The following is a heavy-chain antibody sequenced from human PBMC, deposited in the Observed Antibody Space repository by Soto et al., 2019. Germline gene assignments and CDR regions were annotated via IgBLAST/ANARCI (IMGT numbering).Heavy chain of an antibody. Sequence: ESGGGVVQPGRSLRLSCAASGFTFSSYGMHWVRQAPGKGLEWVAVISYDGSNKYYADSVKGRFTISRDNSKNTLYLQMNSLRAEDTAVYYCAKDFAPLYYDFWSGSPDAFDIWGQGTMVTVSS. J-gene: IGHJ3*02. D-gene: IGHD3-3*01. CDR1: GFTFSSYG. CDR2: ISYDGSNK. CDR3: AKDFAPLYYDFWSGSPDAFDI. V-gene: IGHV3-30*18.